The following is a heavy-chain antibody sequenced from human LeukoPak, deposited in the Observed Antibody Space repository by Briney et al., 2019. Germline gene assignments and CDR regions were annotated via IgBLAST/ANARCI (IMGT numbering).Heavy chain of an antibody. Sequence: PGGSLRLSCVASGFTLSSHEMNWVRQAPGKGLEWLSYISRSGNIVYYADSVKGRFTISRDDAKNSLHLQMNSLRAEDTAIYYCARYGTGWHSPFDCWGQGTLVTVSS. V-gene: IGHV3-48*03. CDR3: ARYGTGWHSPFDC. D-gene: IGHD6-19*01. CDR2: ISRSGNIV. CDR1: GFTLSSHE. J-gene: IGHJ4*02.